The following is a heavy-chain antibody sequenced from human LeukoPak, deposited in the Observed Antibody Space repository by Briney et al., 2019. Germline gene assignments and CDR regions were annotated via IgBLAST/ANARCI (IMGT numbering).Heavy chain of an antibody. D-gene: IGHD5-12*01. J-gene: IGHJ4*02. CDR2: ISSSSSYI. CDR3: AREIGYDFGADS. Sequence: GGSLRLSCAASGFTFSSYSMNWVRQAPGKGLEWVSSISSSSSYIYYADSVKGRFTISRDNAKNSLYLEMNSLRAEDTAVYYCAREIGYDFGADSWGQGTLVTVSS. V-gene: IGHV3-21*06. CDR1: GFTFSSYS.